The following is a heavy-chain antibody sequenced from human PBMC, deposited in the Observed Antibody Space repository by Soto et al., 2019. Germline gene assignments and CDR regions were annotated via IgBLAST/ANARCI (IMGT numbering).Heavy chain of an antibody. J-gene: IGHJ1*01. CDR2: IYSGGNT. CDR1: GFTVSSNY. D-gene: IGHD1-26*01. Sequence: EVQLVESGGGSIQPGGSLRLSCAASGFTVSSNYMSWVRQAPGKGLAWVSVIYSGGNTYYADSVKGRFTISRDNSKNTRYLQMHRLRAEDSAVYYCSFSASYFGWWYFQHWGQGTVVTVSS. V-gene: IGHV3-53*01. CDR3: SFSASYFGWWYFQH.